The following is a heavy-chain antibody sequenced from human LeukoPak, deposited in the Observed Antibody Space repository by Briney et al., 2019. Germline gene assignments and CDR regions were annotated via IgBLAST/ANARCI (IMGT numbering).Heavy chain of an antibody. Sequence: GGSLRLSCAASGFTFSRFWMSWVRQAPGKGLEWVAFIRYDGSNKYYADSVKGRFTISRDNAKNSLYLQMNSLRAEDTAVYYCARARTYYFDYWGQGTLVTVSS. CDR2: IRYDGSNK. CDR1: GFTFSRFW. CDR3: ARARTYYFDY. V-gene: IGHV3-30*02. J-gene: IGHJ4*02.